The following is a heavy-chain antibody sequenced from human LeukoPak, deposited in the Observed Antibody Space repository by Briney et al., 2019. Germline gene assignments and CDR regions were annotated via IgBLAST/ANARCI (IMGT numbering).Heavy chain of an antibody. D-gene: IGHD3-3*01. V-gene: IGHV3-21*04. CDR1: GFTFSSYS. CDR2: ISSSSSYI. Sequence: GGSLRLSCAASGFTFSSYSMNWVRQAPGKELEWVSSISSSSSYIYYADSVKGRFTISRDKSKTTLYLQMNSLRAEDTAVYYCAKGYNFWNNYPFDSWGQGTLVTVSS. CDR3: AKGYNFWNNYPFDS. J-gene: IGHJ4*02.